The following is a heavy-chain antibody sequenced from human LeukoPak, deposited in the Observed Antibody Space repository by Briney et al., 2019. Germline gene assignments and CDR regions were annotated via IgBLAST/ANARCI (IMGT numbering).Heavy chain of an antibody. CDR3: ARGKLGYYYYHMDA. CDR2: IIPIYGTP. CDR1: GGTLSGYA. J-gene: IGHJ6*03. Sequence: GASVKVSCKASGGTLSGYAISWVRQAPGQGLEWTGGIIPIYGTPHSAQKFQGRVTITTDESTSTAFMDLSSLRSEDTVVYYCARGKLGYYYYHMDAWGKGTTVTVSS. D-gene: IGHD3-3*02. V-gene: IGHV1-69*05.